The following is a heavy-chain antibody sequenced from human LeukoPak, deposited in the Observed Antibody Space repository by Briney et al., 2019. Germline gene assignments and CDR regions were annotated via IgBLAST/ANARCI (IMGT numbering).Heavy chain of an antibody. CDR3: ARIAAAGTGFDY. CDR2: IYTSGST. J-gene: IGHJ4*02. D-gene: IGHD6-13*01. CDR1: GGSISSGSYY. V-gene: IGHV4-61*02. Sequence: SETLSLTCTVSGGSISSGSYYWSWIRQPAGKELEWIGRIYTSGSTNYNPSLKSRVTISVDTSKNQFSLKMTSVTAADTAVYYCARIAAAGTGFDYWGQGTLVTVSS.